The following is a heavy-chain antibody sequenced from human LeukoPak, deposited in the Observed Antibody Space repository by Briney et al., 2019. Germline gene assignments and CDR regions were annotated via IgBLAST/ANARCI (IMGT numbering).Heavy chain of an antibody. D-gene: IGHD3-9*01. CDR1: GFTFSSYS. CDR2: ISSSSSYI. Sequence: GRSLRLSCAASGFTFSSYSMNWVRQPAGKGLEWVSSISSSSSYIYYADSVKGRFTISRDNDKNSLYLQMNSLTDEDTAVYYCARGRDWAFDPWGQGTLVTVSS. V-gene: IGHV3-21*01. J-gene: IGHJ5*02. CDR3: ARGRDWAFDP.